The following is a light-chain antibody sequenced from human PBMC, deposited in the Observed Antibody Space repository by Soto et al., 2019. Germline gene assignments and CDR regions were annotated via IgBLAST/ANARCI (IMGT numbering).Light chain of an antibody. J-gene: IGKJ1*01. CDR1: QSVSSN. Sequence: VITLSPSTLSVSPGERATLSCRASQSVSSNLAWYQQKPGQAPRLLIYGASTRATGIPARFSGSGSGTEFTLTISSRQSEDFAVYYCQQYNNWSPWTFGQGTKVDIK. CDR2: GAS. CDR3: QQYNNWSPWT. V-gene: IGKV3-15*01.